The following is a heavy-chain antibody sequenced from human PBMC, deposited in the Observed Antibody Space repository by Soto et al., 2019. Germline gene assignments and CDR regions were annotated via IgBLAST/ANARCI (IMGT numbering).Heavy chain of an antibody. V-gene: IGHV4-39*01. D-gene: IGHD3-3*01. Sequence: QLQLQESGPGLVKPSETLSLTCTVSGGSIRSSSYYWGWIRQPPGQGLEWIGRIYYSGSTYYNPSLKGRVPIAVGEFKTQCTLRLSSVTAADTAVYYCARPSYDFWSGYYTNWFDPCGQGTLVTVSS. J-gene: IGHJ5*02. CDR1: GGSIRSSSYY. CDR2: IYYSGST. CDR3: ARPSYDFWSGYYTNWFDP.